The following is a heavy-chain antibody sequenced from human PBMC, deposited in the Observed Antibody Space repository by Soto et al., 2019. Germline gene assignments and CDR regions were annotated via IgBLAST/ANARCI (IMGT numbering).Heavy chain of an antibody. V-gene: IGHV4-34*11. J-gene: IGHJ4*02. CDR1: GGSFSGYY. D-gene: IGHD3-16*01. CDR2: IYYSGRT. CDR3: GRFEKEENPKVGSWYYFAY. Sequence: SETLSLTCAVYGGSFSGYYCSWIRQPPGKGLEWIGNIYYSGRTYNDPSIKSRLTISVETSKNQFSLNLSSVTSADTAVYDCGRFEKEENPKVGSWYYFAYGGQGTRVTVSS.